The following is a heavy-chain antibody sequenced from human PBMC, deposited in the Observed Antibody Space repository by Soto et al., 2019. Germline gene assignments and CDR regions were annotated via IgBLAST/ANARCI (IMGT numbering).Heavy chain of an antibody. Sequence: RPGGSLSLSCAASGFTFSSYAMSWVRQAPGKGLEWVAGINWNGGSKGYADSVKGRFTISRDNAKSSLYLQMNNLRAEDTAFYFCARATQSYYDTSGYYSYVHWGQGAQVNVSS. CDR3: ARATQSYYDTSGYYSYVH. V-gene: IGHV3-20*04. J-gene: IGHJ4*02. CDR1: GFTFSSYA. D-gene: IGHD3-22*01. CDR2: INWNGGSK.